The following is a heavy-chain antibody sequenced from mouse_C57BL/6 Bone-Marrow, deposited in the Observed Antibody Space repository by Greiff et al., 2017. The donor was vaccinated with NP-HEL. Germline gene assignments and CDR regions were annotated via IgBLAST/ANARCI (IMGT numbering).Heavy chain of an antibody. CDR2: ISYDGSN. V-gene: IGHV3-6*01. CDR1: GYSITSGYY. CDR3: ARGPLTGTAY. J-gene: IGHJ3*01. Sequence: EVQLQESGPGLVKPSQSLSLTCSVTGYSITSGYYWNWIRQFPGNKLEWMGYISYDGSNNYNPSLKNRISITRDTSKNQFFLKLNSVTTEDTATYYCARGPLTGTAYWGQGTLVTVSA. D-gene: IGHD4-1*01.